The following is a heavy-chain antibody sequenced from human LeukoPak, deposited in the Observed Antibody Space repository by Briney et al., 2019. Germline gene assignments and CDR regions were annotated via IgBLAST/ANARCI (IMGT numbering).Heavy chain of an antibody. CDR1: GGTFSSYA. V-gene: IGHV1-69*04. Sequence: SVKVSCKASGGTFSSYAVTWVRQAPGQGLEWMGRIIPMVGIANYAQKLQGRVTITADRSTSTAYMELSSLRSGDTAVYYCARAVDAYNINWDSSYYYYGMDVWGQGTTVTVSS. CDR2: IIPMVGIA. CDR3: ARAVDAYNINWDSSYYYYGMDV. J-gene: IGHJ6*02. D-gene: IGHD6-13*01.